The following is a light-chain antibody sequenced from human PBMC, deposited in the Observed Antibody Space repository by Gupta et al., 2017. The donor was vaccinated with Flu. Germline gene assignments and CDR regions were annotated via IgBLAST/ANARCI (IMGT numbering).Light chain of an antibody. V-gene: IGLV3-19*01. CDR2: GKN. Sequence: SSELTQDPAVSVALGQTVKITCKGASLRTYYTSWYQQKPRHAPLLVIFGKNNRPSGIPDRFSGSSSGDTASLTITGAQAEDEADYHCSSRDTSGNSVIFGGGTKLTVL. J-gene: IGLJ2*01. CDR3: SSRDTSGNSVI. CDR1: SLRTYY.